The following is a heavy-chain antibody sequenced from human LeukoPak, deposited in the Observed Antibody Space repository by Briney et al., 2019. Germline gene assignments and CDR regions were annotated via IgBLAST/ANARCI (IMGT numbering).Heavy chain of an antibody. CDR2: IYYSGST. J-gene: IGHJ5*02. Sequence: PSETLSLTCTVSGGSISSDYWSWIRQPPGKGLEWIGYIYYSGSTNYNPSLKSRVTISVDTSKNQFSLKLSSVTAADTAVYYCARAVVLRYFDWLSPNWFDPWGQGTLVTVSS. D-gene: IGHD3-9*01. CDR3: ARAVVLRYFDWLSPNWFDP. V-gene: IGHV4-59*01. CDR1: GGSISSDY.